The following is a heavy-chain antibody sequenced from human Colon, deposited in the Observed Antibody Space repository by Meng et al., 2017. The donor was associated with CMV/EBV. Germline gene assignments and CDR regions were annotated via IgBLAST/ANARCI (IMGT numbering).Heavy chain of an antibody. D-gene: IGHD1-1*01. V-gene: IGHV1-69*05. CDR2: IIPIFGTA. CDR3: ARGGLERDLLVN. CDR1: GGTFSSYA. J-gene: IGHJ4*02. Sequence: SVKVSCKASGGTFSSYAISWVRQAPGQGLEWKGGIIPIFGTANYAQKFQGRVTITTDESTSTAYMELSSLRSEDTAVYYCARGGLERDLLVNWGQGTLVTVSS.